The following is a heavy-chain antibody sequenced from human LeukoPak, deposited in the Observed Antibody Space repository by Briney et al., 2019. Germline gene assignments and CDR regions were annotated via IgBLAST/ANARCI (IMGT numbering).Heavy chain of an antibody. CDR2: INPSGDST. Sequence: ASVKVSCKVSGYSFTSYYMHWVRHAPGQGLEWMGIINPSGDSTSYAQRFQGRVTMTRDMSTSTDYMELSSLRSEDTAVYYCARDNSVGDNAWWFDPWGQGTLVIVSS. V-gene: IGHV1-46*01. D-gene: IGHD1-26*01. CDR1: GYSFTSYY. J-gene: IGHJ5*02. CDR3: ARDNSVGDNAWWFDP.